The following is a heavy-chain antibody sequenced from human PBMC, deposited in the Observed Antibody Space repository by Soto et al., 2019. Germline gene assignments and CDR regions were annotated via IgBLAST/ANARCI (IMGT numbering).Heavy chain of an antibody. Sequence: GASAKVSCKVSGYTLTELSMHWVRQAPGNGLAWMGGFDPEDGETIYAQKFQGRVTMTEDTSTDTAYMELSSLRSEDTAVYYCATEGRRVNPDYGIGYWGQGTLVTVSS. D-gene: IGHD4-17*01. CDR3: ATEGRRVNPDYGIGY. CDR2: FDPEDGET. J-gene: IGHJ4*02. V-gene: IGHV1-24*01. CDR1: GYTLTELS.